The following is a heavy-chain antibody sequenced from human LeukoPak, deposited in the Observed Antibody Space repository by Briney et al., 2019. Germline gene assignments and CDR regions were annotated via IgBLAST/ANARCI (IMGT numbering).Heavy chain of an antibody. CDR3: ARVGYYGSGSYYNV. CDR2: FYYSGST. CDR1: GDSISSGGYY. D-gene: IGHD3-10*01. V-gene: IGHV4-31*03. J-gene: IGHJ4*02. Sequence: SETLSLTCTVSGDSISSGGYYWSWISQHPGKGLEWIGYFYYSGSTYYNPSLKSRVTISVDTSKNQFSLKLSSVTAADTAVYYCARVGYYGSGSYYNVWGQGTLVTVSS.